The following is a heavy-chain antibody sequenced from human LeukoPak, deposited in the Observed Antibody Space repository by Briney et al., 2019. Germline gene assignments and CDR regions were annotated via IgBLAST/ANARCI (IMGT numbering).Heavy chain of an antibody. Sequence: PGGSLRLSCAASGFTFSIHGMHWVRQAPGKGPEGVAYIRSDGNNIHYVDSVKGRFTISRDNSKNTLFLQMNSLRTEDSAVYFCARGHSVASYSFDYWAQGTLVTVSS. CDR2: IRSDGNNI. J-gene: IGHJ4*02. D-gene: IGHD5/OR15-5a*01. CDR3: ARGHSVASYSFDY. V-gene: IGHV3-30*02. CDR1: GFTFSIHG.